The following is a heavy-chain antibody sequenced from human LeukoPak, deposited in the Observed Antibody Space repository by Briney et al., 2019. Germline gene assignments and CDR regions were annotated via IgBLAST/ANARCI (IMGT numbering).Heavy chain of an antibody. D-gene: IGHD6-19*01. CDR2: ISGSGGST. J-gene: IGHJ4*02. CDR1: GGSFSGYY. V-gene: IGHV3-23*01. Sequence: ETLSLTCAVYGGSFSGYYWTWIRQPPGKGLEWVSAISGSGGSTYYADSVKGRFTISRDNSKNTLYLQMNSLRAEDTAVYYCAKAPLYSSGWYDYWGQGTLVTVSS. CDR3: AKAPLYSSGWYDY.